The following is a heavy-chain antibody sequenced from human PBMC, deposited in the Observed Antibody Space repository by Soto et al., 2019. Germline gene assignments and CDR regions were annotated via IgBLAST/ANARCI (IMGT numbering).Heavy chain of an antibody. CDR1: GGTFSSYA. CDR3: ASLNPPCHRSGYYCPFGY. Sequence: QVQLVQSGAEVKKPGSSVKVSCKASGGTFSSYAISWVRQASGQGLEWMGGIMPIFGTANYAQKYQGRVTITAEESTSAAYMELISLRSADTAVYYCASLNPPCHRSGYYCPFGYWGQGTVVTVSS. D-gene: IGHD3-22*01. J-gene: IGHJ4*02. V-gene: IGHV1-69*01. CDR2: IMPIFGTA.